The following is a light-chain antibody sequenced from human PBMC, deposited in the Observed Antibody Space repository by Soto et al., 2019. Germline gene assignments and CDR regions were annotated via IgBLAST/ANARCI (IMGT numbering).Light chain of an antibody. CDR3: QQYDSYPYT. Sequence: DIQMTQSPSTLSASVGDRVTITCRANQSLSTWLAWYQQKPGKAPKLLISDASTLESGVPSRFSGSASATEFTLTISGLQPDDFATYYCQQYDSYPYTFGQGTRWISN. J-gene: IGKJ2*01. CDR2: DAS. V-gene: IGKV1-5*01. CDR1: QSLSTW.